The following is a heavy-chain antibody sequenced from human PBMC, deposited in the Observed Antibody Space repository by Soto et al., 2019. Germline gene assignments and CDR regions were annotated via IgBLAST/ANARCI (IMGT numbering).Heavy chain of an antibody. J-gene: IGHJ6*02. CDR3: ARSPDYDFWSGSYYYYGMDV. Sequence: GGSLRLSCAASGFTFSSYWMSWVRKAPGQGLEWEANIKQDGSEKYYVDSVKGRFTISRDNAKNSLYLQMNSLRAEDTAVYYCARSPDYDFWSGSYYYYGMDVWGQGTPVTVSS. CDR2: IKQDGSEK. CDR1: GFTFSSYW. D-gene: IGHD3-3*01. V-gene: IGHV3-7*01.